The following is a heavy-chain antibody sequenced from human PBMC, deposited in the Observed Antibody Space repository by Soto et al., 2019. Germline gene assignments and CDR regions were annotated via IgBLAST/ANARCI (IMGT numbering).Heavy chain of an antibody. CDR2: IYYSGST. Sequence: SETLSLTCTVSGGAISSGGYYWGWIRQHPGKGLEWIGYIYYSGSTYYNPSLKSRVTISVDTSKNQFSLKLSSVTAADTAVYYCARGYNFWSGYPPLSFDPWGQGTLVTVSS. V-gene: IGHV4-31*03. J-gene: IGHJ5*02. D-gene: IGHD3-3*01. CDR1: GGAISSGGYY. CDR3: ARGYNFWSGYPPLSFDP.